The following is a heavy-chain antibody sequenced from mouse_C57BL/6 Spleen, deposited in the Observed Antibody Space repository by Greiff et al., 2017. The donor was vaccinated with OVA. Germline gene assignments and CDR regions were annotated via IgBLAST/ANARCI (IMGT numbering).Heavy chain of an antibody. V-gene: IGHV1-84*01. CDR2: IYPGSGNT. D-gene: IGHD6-1*01. Sequence: QVQLQQSGPELVKPGASVKISCKASGYTFTDYYLNWVKQRPGQGLAWIGWIYPGSGNTKYNETFKGKATLTVDTSSSTAYMQLSSLTSEDSAVYFCARSAHYAMDDWGQGTSVTVSS. J-gene: IGHJ4*01. CDR3: ARSAHYAMDD. CDR1: GYTFTDYY.